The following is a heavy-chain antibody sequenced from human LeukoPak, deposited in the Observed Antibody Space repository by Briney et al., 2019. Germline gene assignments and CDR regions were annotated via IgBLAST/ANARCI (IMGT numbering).Heavy chain of an antibody. Sequence: GGSLRPSCAASGFTFNSYGMHWVRQAPGKGLEWVAVIWYDGSNKYYADSVKGRFTISRDNSKNTLYLQMNSLRAEDTAVYYCAKITLHVLRYFDWLPGGWFDPWGQGTLVTVSS. V-gene: IGHV3-33*06. CDR1: GFTFNSYG. J-gene: IGHJ5*02. CDR3: AKITLHVLRYFDWLPGGWFDP. CDR2: IWYDGSNK. D-gene: IGHD3-9*01.